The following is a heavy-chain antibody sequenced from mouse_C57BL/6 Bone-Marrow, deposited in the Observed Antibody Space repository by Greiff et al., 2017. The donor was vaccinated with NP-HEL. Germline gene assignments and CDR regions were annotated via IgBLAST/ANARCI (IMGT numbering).Heavy chain of an antibody. CDR1: GYTFTSYG. CDR3: ARGLLYRPWFAY. V-gene: IGHV1-81*01. CDR2: IYPRSGNT. J-gene: IGHJ3*01. D-gene: IGHD2-12*01. Sequence: QVHVKQSGAELARPGASVKLSCKASGYTFTSYGISWVKQRTGQGLEWIGEIYPRSGNTYYNEKFKGKATLTADKSSSTAYMELRSLTSEDSAVYFCARGLLYRPWFAYWGQGTLVTVSA.